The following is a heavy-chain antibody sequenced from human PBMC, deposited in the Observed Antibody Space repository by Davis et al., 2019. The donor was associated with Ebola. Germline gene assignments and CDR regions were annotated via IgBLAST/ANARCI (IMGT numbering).Heavy chain of an antibody. CDR1: GYTFTSYY. V-gene: IGHV1-46*01. J-gene: IGHJ5*02. Sequence: AASVKVSCKASGYTFTSYYLHWVRQVPGQGLEWMGIINRRGGSTSYAQKFQGRVTMTRDTSTSTAYMELSGLRFDNTAVYYCARGKWFDPWGQGTLVSVTS. CDR2: INRRGGST. CDR3: ARGKWFDP.